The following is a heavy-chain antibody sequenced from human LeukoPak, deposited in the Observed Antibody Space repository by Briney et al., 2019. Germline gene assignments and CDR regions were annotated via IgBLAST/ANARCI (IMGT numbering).Heavy chain of an antibody. J-gene: IGHJ4*02. V-gene: IGHV4-4*07. CDR2: IYTSGST. D-gene: IGHD2-15*01. CDR3: ARAIGYCSGGSCSLDH. CDR1: GGSISSYY. Sequence: NASETLSLTCTVSGGSISSYYWSWIRQPAGKGLEWIGRIYTSGSTNYNPSLKSRVTISVDTSKNQFSLKLSSVTAADTAVYYCARAIGYCSGGSCSLDHWGQGTLVTVSS.